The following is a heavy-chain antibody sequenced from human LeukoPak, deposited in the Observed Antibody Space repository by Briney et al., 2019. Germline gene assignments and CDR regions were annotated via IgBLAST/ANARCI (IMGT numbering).Heavy chain of an antibody. J-gene: IGHJ4*02. D-gene: IGHD3-22*01. CDR1: GYTFTSYD. Sequence: GASVKVSCKASGYTFTSYDINWVRQATGQGLEWMGWMNPNSGNTGYAQKFQGRVTMTRNASISTVYMELSSLRSEDTAVYYCARGIGYYYDSSGPKWGQGTLVTVSS. CDR2: MNPNSGNT. V-gene: IGHV1-8*01. CDR3: ARGIGYYYDSSGPK.